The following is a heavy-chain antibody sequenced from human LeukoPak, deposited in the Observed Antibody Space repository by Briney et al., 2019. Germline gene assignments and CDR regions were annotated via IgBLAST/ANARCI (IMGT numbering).Heavy chain of an antibody. J-gene: IGHJ4*02. Sequence: SETLSLTCTVSVGPISSYYWSWIRQPPGKGLEWIGYIYYSGSTNYNPSLKSRVTISVDTSKNQFSLKLSSVTAADTAVYYCASYGPGPDYWGQGTLVTVSS. D-gene: IGHD3-16*01. CDR2: IYYSGST. CDR3: ASYGPGPDY. V-gene: IGHV4-59*01. CDR1: VGPISSYY.